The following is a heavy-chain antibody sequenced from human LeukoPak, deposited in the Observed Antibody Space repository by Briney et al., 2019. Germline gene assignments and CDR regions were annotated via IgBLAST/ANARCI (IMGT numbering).Heavy chain of an antibody. Sequence: GASVKVSCKASGYTFTSYGISWVRQAPGQGLEWMGWMNPNSGNTGYAQKFQGRVTMTRNTSISTAYMELSSLRSEDTAVYYCARGGGYYGSGSYYSAPPNWFDPWGQGTLVTVSS. J-gene: IGHJ5*02. CDR3: ARGGGYYGSGSYYSAPPNWFDP. CDR1: GYTFTSYG. D-gene: IGHD3-10*01. CDR2: MNPNSGNT. V-gene: IGHV1-8*02.